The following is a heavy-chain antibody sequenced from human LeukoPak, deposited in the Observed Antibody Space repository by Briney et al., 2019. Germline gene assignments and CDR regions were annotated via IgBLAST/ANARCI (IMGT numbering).Heavy chain of an antibody. CDR1: GFTFSNYA. CDR2: ISTNGGST. V-gene: IGHV3-64*01. D-gene: IGHD3-3*01. CDR3: ARGTYYDFWSGSGDY. J-gene: IGHJ4*02. Sequence: GGSLRFSCAVSGFTFSNYAMHWVRQAPGKGLEHVSTISTNGGSTYYANSVKGRFTISRDNSKNTLYLQMGSLRVEDMAVYYCARGTYYDFWSGSGDYWGQGTPVTVSS.